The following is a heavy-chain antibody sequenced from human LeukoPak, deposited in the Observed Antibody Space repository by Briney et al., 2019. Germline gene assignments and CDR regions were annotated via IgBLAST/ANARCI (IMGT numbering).Heavy chain of an antibody. CDR2: IKQDGSEK. V-gene: IGHV3-7*01. J-gene: IGHJ4*02. Sequence: SGGTLRLSCAASGFVFSSYWMSWVRQAPGKGLEWVANIKQDGSEKDQVDPVKGRFTISRDNATTSLFLQMISLRAEDTAVYYCAGHVRFEGVDYWGQGTLVTVSS. CDR1: GFVFSSYW. CDR3: AGHVRFEGVDY. D-gene: IGHD3-16*01.